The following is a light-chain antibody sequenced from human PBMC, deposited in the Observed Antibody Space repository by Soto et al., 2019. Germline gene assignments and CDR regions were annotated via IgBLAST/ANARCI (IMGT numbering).Light chain of an antibody. V-gene: IGKV3D-20*02. CDR1: QSVSSNY. CDR2: AAS. Sequence: EMVLTQSPGTLSLSPGERATLSCRASQSVSSNYLAWYQQKPGQAPRLLIYAASSRATDIPDRFSGSGSGTDFTLTISRLEPEDSAVYSCQQRHMWPITFGQGTRLEIK. CDR3: QQRHMWPIT. J-gene: IGKJ5*01.